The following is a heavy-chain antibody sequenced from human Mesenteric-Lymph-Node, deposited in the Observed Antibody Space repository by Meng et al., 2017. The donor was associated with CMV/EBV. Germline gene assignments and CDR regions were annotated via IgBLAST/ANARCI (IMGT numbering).Heavy chain of an antibody. CDR2: INYSGST. D-gene: IGHD4-23*01. CDR1: GGSISSYY. V-gene: IGHV4-59*01. Sequence: SETLSLTCTVSGGSISSYYWSWIRQPPEKGREWIAYINYSGSTNYNPSLKSRDTISVDTSKNQFSLKLSSVTAADTAVYYCAREGTPYGGISNGMDVWGQGTTVTVSS. CDR3: AREGTPYGGISNGMDV. J-gene: IGHJ6*02.